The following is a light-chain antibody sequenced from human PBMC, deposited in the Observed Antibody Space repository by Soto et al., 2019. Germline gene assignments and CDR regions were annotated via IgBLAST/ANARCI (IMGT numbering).Light chain of an antibody. CDR3: QQYNYFWA. J-gene: IGKJ1*01. Sequence: DIQMTQSPSTLSASEGDRVTITCRASQSISSWLAWYQQKPGKAPKLLIYDASNLESGVPSRFSGGGSGTEFSLTISSLQPDDFATYYCQQYNYFWAFGQGTRVEIK. CDR1: QSISSW. V-gene: IGKV1-5*01. CDR2: DAS.